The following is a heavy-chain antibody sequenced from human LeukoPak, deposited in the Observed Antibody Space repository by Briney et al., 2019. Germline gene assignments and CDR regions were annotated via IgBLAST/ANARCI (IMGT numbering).Heavy chain of an antibody. V-gene: IGHV3-30*02. Sequence: GGSLRLSCEASGFSFSSYGLHWVRQAPGMGLEWVAFIRYDGTDKYYADSVKGRFTISRDNSKNTLYLQMNSLRAEDTAVYYCARDSYSGLGNRPGYYYYYMDVWGKGTTVTVSS. D-gene: IGHD5-12*01. CDR2: IRYDGTDK. J-gene: IGHJ6*03. CDR3: ARDSYSGLGNRPGYYYYYMDV. CDR1: GFSFSSYG.